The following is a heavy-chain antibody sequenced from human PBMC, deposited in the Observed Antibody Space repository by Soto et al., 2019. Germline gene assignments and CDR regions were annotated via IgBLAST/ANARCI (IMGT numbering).Heavy chain of an antibody. CDR3: AKDASYYDTTGPFDY. D-gene: IGHD3-22*01. J-gene: IGHJ4*02. CDR2: ISYDGSNK. Sequence: GGSLRLSCAASGLTFSSYGMHWVRQAPGKGLEWVAVISYDGSNKYYADSVKGRFTISRDNSKNTLYLQMNSLRAEDTAVYYCAKDASYYDTTGPFDYWGQGTLVTVSS. V-gene: IGHV3-30*18. CDR1: GLTFSSYG.